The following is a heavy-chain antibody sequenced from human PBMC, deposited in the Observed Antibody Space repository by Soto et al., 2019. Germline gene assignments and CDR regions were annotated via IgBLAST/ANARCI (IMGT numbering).Heavy chain of an antibody. J-gene: IGHJ4*02. CDR2: INQDGGVT. CDR3: ARYYRGSGRYFFDY. CDR1: GFTFISSF. D-gene: IGHD6-19*01. Sequence: GGSLRLSCVASGFTFISSFMGWIRQAPGKGLEWVANINQDGGVTYYVDSVEGRFTISRDNTKDSLYLQMNSLRGEDTAIYYCARYYRGSGRYFFDYWGQGTPVTVS. V-gene: IGHV3-7*03.